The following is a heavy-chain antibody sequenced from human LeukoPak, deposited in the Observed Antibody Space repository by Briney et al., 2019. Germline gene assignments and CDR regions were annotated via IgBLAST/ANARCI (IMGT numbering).Heavy chain of an antibody. Sequence: ASAKVSCKASGYTFSSYGVSWVRQAPGQGLEWMGWISAYNGNTNYAQKFQGRVTMTTDTSTSTAFMELRSLRSDDTAVFYCARAPYTGRYNVEVHWGQGTLVTVSS. D-gene: IGHD1-1*01. J-gene: IGHJ4*02. CDR3: ARAPYTGRYNVEVH. CDR2: ISAYNGNT. V-gene: IGHV1-18*01. CDR1: GYTFSSYG.